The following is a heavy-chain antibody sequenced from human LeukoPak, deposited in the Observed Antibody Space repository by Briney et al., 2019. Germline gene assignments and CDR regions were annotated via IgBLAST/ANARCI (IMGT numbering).Heavy chain of an antibody. Sequence: PSETLSLTCTVSDGSISSSSYHWGWVRQPPGKGLEWIGSIYYSGSTYYNPSLKSRVTISVGTSKNQFSLKLSSVTAADTAVYYCASSSSWNRVRLDYWGQGTLVTVSS. V-gene: IGHV4-39*07. CDR1: DGSISSSSYH. CDR3: ASSSSWNRVRLDY. CDR2: IYYSGST. D-gene: IGHD6-13*01. J-gene: IGHJ4*02.